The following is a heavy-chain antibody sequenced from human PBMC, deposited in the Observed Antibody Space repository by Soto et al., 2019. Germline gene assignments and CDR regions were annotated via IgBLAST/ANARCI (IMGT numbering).Heavy chain of an antibody. CDR2: MNPNSGNT. V-gene: IGHV1-8*01. Sequence: QVQLVQSGAEVKKPGASVKVSCKASGYTFTSYDINWVRQATGQGLEWMGWMNPNSGNTGYAQKFQGRVTMTRNTSISTAYMELSSLRCEDTAVYYCARRQSSSSYYYYYYGMDVWGQGTTVTVSS. CDR1: GYTFTSYD. CDR3: ARRQSSSSYYYYYYGMDV. D-gene: IGHD6-6*01. J-gene: IGHJ6*02.